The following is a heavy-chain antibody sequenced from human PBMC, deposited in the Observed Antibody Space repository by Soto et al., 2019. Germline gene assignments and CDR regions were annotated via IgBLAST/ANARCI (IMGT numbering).Heavy chain of an antibody. D-gene: IGHD6-13*01. CDR2: ISYDGSNK. CDR3: ARSGSSWYYYYYGMDV. CDR1: GFTFSSYA. J-gene: IGHJ6*02. Sequence: GGSLRLSCAASGFTFSSYAMHWVRQAPGKGLEWVAVISYDGSNKYYADSVKGRFTISRDNSKNTLYLQMNSLRAEDTAVYYCARSGSSWYYYYYGMDVWGQGTTVTVSS. V-gene: IGHV3-30-3*01.